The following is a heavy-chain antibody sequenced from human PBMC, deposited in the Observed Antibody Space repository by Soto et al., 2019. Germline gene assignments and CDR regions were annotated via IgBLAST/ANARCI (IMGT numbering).Heavy chain of an antibody. CDR1: GVSITSYY. J-gene: IGHJ4*02. V-gene: IGHV4-59*01. D-gene: IGHD1-20*01. CDR2: VYHTGNT. CDR3: AREQYNWKL. Sequence: QVQLQESGPGLVKPAETLSLTCSVSGVSITSYYWTWIRHSPGKGLEWIGYVYHTGNTYYNPSLKSRVTISLDTSKNHVSLRLRSVTAADTALYYCAREQYNWKLWGQGTLVTVSS.